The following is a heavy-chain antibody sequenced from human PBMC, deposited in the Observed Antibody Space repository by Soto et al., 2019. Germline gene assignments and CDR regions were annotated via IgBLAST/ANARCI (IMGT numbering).Heavy chain of an antibody. CDR2: IYYSGST. Sequence: PSETLCLTCTVSGGSISSSSYYWGRLRQPPGQGLEWIGRIYYSGSTYYNPSLKRRVTISVDTSKNQFSLKLSSVTAADTAVYYCARQSKKYYYDSSGYYGAFDIWGQGTMVTVSS. J-gene: IGHJ3*02. V-gene: IGHV4-39*01. CDR1: GGSISSSSYY. D-gene: IGHD3-22*01. CDR3: ARQSKKYYYDSSGYYGAFDI.